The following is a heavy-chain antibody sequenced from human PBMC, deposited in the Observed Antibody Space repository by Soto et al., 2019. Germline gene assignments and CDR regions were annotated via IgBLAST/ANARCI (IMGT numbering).Heavy chain of an antibody. V-gene: IGHV1-69*12. CDR2: IMPIFGAP. D-gene: IGHD2-2*01. CDR3: ASWLKEAAIGNYSSGMDV. Sequence: QVQLVQSGAEVKKPGSSVKVSCKASGGTFSDYAFSWVRQAPGQGLEWLGGIMPIFGAPDYAQKFQGRVTITADESTRTTYMDMRSLRSEDTAVYYCASWLKEAAIGNYSSGMDVWGQGTTVTVSS. CDR1: GGTFSDYA. J-gene: IGHJ6*02.